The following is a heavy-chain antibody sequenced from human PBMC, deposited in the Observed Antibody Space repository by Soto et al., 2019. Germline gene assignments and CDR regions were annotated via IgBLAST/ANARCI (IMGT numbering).Heavy chain of an antibody. V-gene: IGHV1-58*01. CDR1: GFTFSSSA. CDR2: IVVGSGNT. D-gene: IGHD3-9*01. Sequence: GASVKVSCKASGFTFSSSAVQWVRQARGQRLEWIAKIVVGSGNTNYAQKFQERVTITRDMSTSTAYMELSSLRSEDTAFYYCAAFDPGPMGFDPWGQGTLVTVSS. J-gene: IGHJ5*02. CDR3: AAFDPGPMGFDP.